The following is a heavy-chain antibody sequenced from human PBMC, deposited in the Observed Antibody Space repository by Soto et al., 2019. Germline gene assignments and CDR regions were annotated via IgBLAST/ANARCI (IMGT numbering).Heavy chain of an antibody. CDR1: GFSFSSYG. D-gene: IGHD6-13*01. J-gene: IGHJ6*03. CDR3: ARVAEAAAGNYYYYCMDV. Sequence: PGGSLRLSCAASGFSFSSYGMHWVRQAPGKGLEWVAVIWYDGSNKYYADSVKGRFTISRDNSKSALYLQLNTLRAEDTAVYYCARVAEAAAGNYYYYCMDVWGKGTTVTVSS. V-gene: IGHV3-33*01. CDR2: IWYDGSNK.